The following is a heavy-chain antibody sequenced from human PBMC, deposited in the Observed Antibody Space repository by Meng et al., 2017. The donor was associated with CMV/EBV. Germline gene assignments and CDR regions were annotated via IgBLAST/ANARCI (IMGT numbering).Heavy chain of an antibody. Sequence: SVKVSCKASGGTFSSYTISWVRQAPGQGLEWMRRIIPILGIANYAQKFQGRVTITADKSTSTAYMELSSLRSEDTAVYYCARDPRYCSSTSCSDFQHWGQGTLVTVSS. J-gene: IGHJ1*01. CDR2: IIPILGIA. D-gene: IGHD2-2*01. V-gene: IGHV1-69*04. CDR3: ARDPRYCSSTSCSDFQH. CDR1: GGTFSSYT.